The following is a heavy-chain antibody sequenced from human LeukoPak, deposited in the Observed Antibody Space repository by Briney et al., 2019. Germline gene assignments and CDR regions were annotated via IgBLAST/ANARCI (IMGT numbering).Heavy chain of an antibody. CDR1: GFTFSSYA. V-gene: IGHV3-23*01. Sequence: PGGSLRLSCAASGFTFSSYAMSWVRQAPGKGLEWVSAISGSGGSTYYADSVKGRFTISRDNSKNTLYLQMNSLRSEDTAVYYCAKGCGDGYMGRFYYMDVWGKGTTVTVSS. J-gene: IGHJ6*03. D-gene: IGHD5-24*01. CDR3: AKGCGDGYMGRFYYMDV. CDR2: ISGSGGST.